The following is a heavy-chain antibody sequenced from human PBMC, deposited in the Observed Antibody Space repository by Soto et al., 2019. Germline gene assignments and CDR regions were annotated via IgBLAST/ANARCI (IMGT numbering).Heavy chain of an antibody. CDR2: IKSKTDGGTT. CDR3: TTDIFLNNFYYMAF. J-gene: IGHJ6*03. V-gene: IGHV3-15*01. CDR1: GFTFSNAW. Sequence: EVQLVESGGGLVKPGGSLRLSCAASGFTFSNAWMSWVRQAPGKGLEWVGRIKSKTDGGTTNYAAPVRGRFTISRDDSKNTLYLKINSQKTEYTAVYYCTTDIFLNNFYYMAFGGKGTTVTLPS. D-gene: IGHD3-3*01.